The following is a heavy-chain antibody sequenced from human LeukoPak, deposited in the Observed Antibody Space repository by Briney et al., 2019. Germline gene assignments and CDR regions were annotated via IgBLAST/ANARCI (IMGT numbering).Heavy chain of an antibody. CDR2: IKSKTDGGTT. CDR3: TTGYRVYRYFDL. J-gene: IGHJ2*01. V-gene: IGHV3-15*01. Sequence: GGSLRLSCAASGFTFSNAWMSWVRQAPGRGLEWVGRIKSKTDGGTTDYAAPVKGRFTISRDDSKNTLYLQMNSLKTEDTAVYYCTTGYRVYRYFDLWGRGTLVTVSS. D-gene: IGHD2-8*01. CDR1: GFTFSNAW.